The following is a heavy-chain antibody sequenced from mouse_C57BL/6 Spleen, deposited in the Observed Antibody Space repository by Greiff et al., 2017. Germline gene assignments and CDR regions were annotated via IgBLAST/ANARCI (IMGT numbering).Heavy chain of an antibody. Sequence: VQLQQSGAELVKPGASVKLSCKASGFNIKDYYMHWVKQRTEQGLEWIGRIDPEDGETKYAPKFQGKATITVDTSSNTAYLPLSSLTSADTGVHYCAHYCSSHYLDYWGQGTTLTVSS. J-gene: IGHJ2*01. CDR1: GFNIKDYY. CDR3: AHYCSSHYLDY. CDR2: IDPEDGET. D-gene: IGHD1-1*01. V-gene: IGHV14-2*01.